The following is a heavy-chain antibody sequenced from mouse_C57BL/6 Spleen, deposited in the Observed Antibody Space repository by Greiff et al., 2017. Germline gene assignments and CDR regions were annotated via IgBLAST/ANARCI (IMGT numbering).Heavy chain of an antibody. Sequence: QVQLKQPGAELVKPGASVKLSCKASGYTFTSYWMQWVKQRPGQGLEWIGEIDPSDSYTNSHQHFQGKATLTVDTSSSTAYMQLSRLTSEDSAVYYCARGGWLHGAWCAYRAQAPLVTVSA. CDR2: IDPSDSYT. J-gene: IGHJ3*01. CDR3: ARGGWLHGAWCAY. D-gene: IGHD2-3*01. CDR1: GYTFTSYW. V-gene: IGHV1-50*01.